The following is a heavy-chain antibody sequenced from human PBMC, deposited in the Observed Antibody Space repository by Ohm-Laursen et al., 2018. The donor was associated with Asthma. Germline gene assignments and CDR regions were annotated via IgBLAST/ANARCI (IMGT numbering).Heavy chain of an antibody. CDR2: INENGGEK. J-gene: IGHJ5*02. CDR1: GFTFTKSW. Sequence: SLRLSCAASGFTFTKSWMSWVRQAPGNGLEWVAHINENGGEKFYVDSVKGRVTISRDNAKNSLYLQMNSLRADDTAVYYCGRVYSSSWDPRGQGTLVTVSS. V-gene: IGHV3-7*03. CDR3: GRVYSSSWDP. D-gene: IGHD6-13*01.